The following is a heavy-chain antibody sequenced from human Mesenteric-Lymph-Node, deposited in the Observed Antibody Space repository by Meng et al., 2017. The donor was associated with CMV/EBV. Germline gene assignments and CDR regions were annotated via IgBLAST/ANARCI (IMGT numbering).Heavy chain of an antibody. D-gene: IGHD6-6*01. CDR1: GYTFTGYY. Sequence: ASVKVSCKASGYTFTGYYMHWVRQAPGQGLEWMGWINPNSGGTNYAQKFQGRVTMTRDTSISTAYMELSSLRSDDTAVYYCARATPASPGYWGQGTMVTVSS. CDR3: ARATPASPGY. J-gene: IGHJ4*02. V-gene: IGHV1-2*02. CDR2: INPNSGGT.